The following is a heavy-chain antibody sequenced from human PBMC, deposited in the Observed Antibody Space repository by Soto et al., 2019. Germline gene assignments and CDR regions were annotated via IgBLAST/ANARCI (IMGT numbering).Heavy chain of an antibody. CDR2: ISSSSSTI. D-gene: IGHD3-22*01. CDR3: ARAITMIVVVITDAFDI. J-gene: IGHJ3*02. V-gene: IGHV3-48*01. CDR1: GFTFSSYS. Sequence: GGSLRLSCAASGFTFSSYSMNWVRQAPGKGLEWVSYISSSSSTIYYADSVKGRFTISRDNAKNSLYLQMNSLRAEDTAVYYCARAITMIVVVITDAFDIWGQGTMVTVSS.